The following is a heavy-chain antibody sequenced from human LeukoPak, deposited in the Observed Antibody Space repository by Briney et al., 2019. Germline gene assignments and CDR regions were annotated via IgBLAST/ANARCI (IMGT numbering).Heavy chain of an antibody. V-gene: IGHV3-20*04. D-gene: IGHD3-3*01. CDR2: INWNGGST. CDR1: GFTFDDYG. J-gene: IGHJ4*02. Sequence: PGGSLRLSCAASGFTFDDYGMSWVRQAPGKGLEWVSGINWNGGSTGYADSVKGRFTISRDNAKNTLYLQMNSLRAEDTAVYYCARGEGYDFWSGYYNVLFDYWGQGTLVTVSS. CDR3: ARGEGYDFWSGYYNVLFDY.